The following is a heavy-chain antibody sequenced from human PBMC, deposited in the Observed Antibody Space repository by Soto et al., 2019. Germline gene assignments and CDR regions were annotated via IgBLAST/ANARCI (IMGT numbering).Heavy chain of an antibody. CDR3: ARGNTMVRGSITFDY. CDR2: INHSGST. V-gene: IGHV4-34*01. Sequence: ETLSLTCAVYGGSFSGYYWSWIRQPPGKGLEWIGEINHSGSTNYNPSLKSRVTISVDTSKNQFSLKLSSVTAADTAVYYCARGNTMVRGSITFDYWGQGTLVTVSS. D-gene: IGHD3-10*01. J-gene: IGHJ4*02. CDR1: GGSFSGYY.